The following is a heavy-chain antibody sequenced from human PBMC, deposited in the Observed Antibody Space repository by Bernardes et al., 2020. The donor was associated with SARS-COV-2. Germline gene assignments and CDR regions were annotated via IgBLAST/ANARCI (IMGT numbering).Heavy chain of an antibody. D-gene: IGHD6-19*01. V-gene: IGHV3-23*01. Sequence: GWSLRLSCAASGFTFSSYAMSWVRQAPGKGLEWVSAISGSGGSTYYADSVKGRFTISRDNSKNTLYLQMNSLRAEDTAVYYCAKDRRNTLWLAYFDYWGQGTLVTVSS. CDR1: GFTFSSYA. CDR3: AKDRRNTLWLAYFDY. CDR2: ISGSGGST. J-gene: IGHJ4*02.